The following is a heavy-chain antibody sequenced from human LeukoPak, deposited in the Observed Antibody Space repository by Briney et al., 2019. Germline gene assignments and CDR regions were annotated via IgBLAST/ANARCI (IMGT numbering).Heavy chain of an antibody. D-gene: IGHD2-21*02. Sequence: ASVKVSCKASGYTFTSYYMHWVRQAPGQGLEWMGIINPSGGSTSYAQKFQGRVTMTRDMSTSTAYMELSSLRSEDTAVYYCARVAICGGDCYFVTDWFDSWGQGTLVTVSS. J-gene: IGHJ5*01. V-gene: IGHV1-46*01. CDR3: ARVAICGGDCYFVTDWFDS. CDR2: INPSGGST. CDR1: GYTFTSYY.